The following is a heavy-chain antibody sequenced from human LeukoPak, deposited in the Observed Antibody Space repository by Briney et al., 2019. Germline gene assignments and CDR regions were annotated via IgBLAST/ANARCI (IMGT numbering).Heavy chain of an antibody. Sequence: PGGSLRLSCVASGFTLRSYVMNWVRQTPGKGLEWVSSISGSGDSTFYADSVKGRFSISRDNSKNTVYLQMNSLRAEDTAVYYCASFPPDYDYDSRHAFDIWGQGTMVTVSS. CDR2: ISGSGDST. V-gene: IGHV3-23*01. J-gene: IGHJ3*02. CDR1: GFTLRSYV. CDR3: ASFPPDYDYDSRHAFDI. D-gene: IGHD3-22*01.